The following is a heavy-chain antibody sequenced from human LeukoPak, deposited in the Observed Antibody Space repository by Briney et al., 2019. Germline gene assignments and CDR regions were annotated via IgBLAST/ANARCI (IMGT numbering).Heavy chain of an antibody. CDR1: GFTFSSYG. CDR3: ARDTYYGSGSYYQGY. CDR2: IWYDGSNK. V-gene: IGHV3-33*01. D-gene: IGHD3-10*01. Sequence: PGRSLRLSCAASGFTFSSYGMHWVRQAPGKGLEWVAVIWYDGSNKYYADSVKGRFTISRDNSKNTLYLQMNSLRAEDTAVYYCARDTYYGSGSYYQGYWGQGTLVTVSS. J-gene: IGHJ4*02.